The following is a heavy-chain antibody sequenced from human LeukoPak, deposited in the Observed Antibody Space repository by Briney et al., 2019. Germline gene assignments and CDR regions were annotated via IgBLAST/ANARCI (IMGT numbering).Heavy chain of an antibody. CDR3: ARVPHYYGSGSSGFDY. CDR1: GYTFTSYG. Sequence: ASVKVSCKASGYTFTSYGISWVRQAPGQGLEWMGLISAYNGNTNYAQKLQGRVTMTTDTSTSTAYMELRSLRSDDTAVYYCARVPHYYGSGSSGFDYWGQGTLVTVSS. D-gene: IGHD3-10*01. J-gene: IGHJ4*02. CDR2: ISAYNGNT. V-gene: IGHV1-18*01.